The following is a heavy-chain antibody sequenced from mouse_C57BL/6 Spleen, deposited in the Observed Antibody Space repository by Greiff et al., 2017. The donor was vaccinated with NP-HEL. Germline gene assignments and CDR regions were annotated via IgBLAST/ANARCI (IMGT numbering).Heavy chain of an antibody. CDR2: ISDGGSYT. J-gene: IGHJ1*03. Sequence: EVQVVESGGGLVKPGGSLKLSCAASGFTFSSYAMSWVRQTPEKRLEWVATISDGGSYTYYPDNVKGRFTISRDNAKNNLYLQMSHLKSEDTAMYYCAREHITTVVSWYFDVWGTGTTVTVSS. D-gene: IGHD1-1*01. CDR1: GFTFSSYA. V-gene: IGHV5-4*01. CDR3: AREHITTVVSWYFDV.